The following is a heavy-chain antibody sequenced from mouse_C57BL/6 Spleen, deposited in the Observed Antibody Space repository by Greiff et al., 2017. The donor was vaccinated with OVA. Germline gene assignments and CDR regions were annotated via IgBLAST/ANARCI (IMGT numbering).Heavy chain of an antibody. J-gene: IGHJ4*01. CDR2: INPSTGGT. CDR3: ARGHYYAMDY. CDR1: GYSFTGYY. V-gene: IGHV1-43*01. Sequence: EVQGVESGPELVKPGASVKISCKASGYSFTGYYMHWVKQSSEKSLEWIGEINPSTGGTSYNQKFKGKATLTVDKSSSTAYMQLKSLTSEDSAVYYCARGHYYAMDYWGQGTSVTVSS.